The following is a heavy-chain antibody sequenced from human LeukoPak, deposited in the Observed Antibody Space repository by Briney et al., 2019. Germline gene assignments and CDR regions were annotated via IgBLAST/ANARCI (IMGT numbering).Heavy chain of an antibody. J-gene: IGHJ4*02. CDR3: ARAPGIISPCSGGSCMGAFDY. Sequence: SETLSLTCTVSGGSISSYYWSWIRQPPGKGLELIGYIHYTGSTNYNPSLKSRVTISVDTSKNQFSLKLSSVTAADTAVYYCARAPGIISPCSGGSCMGAFDYWGQGTLVTVSS. CDR1: GGSISSYY. V-gene: IGHV4-59*12. CDR2: IHYTGST. D-gene: IGHD2-15*01.